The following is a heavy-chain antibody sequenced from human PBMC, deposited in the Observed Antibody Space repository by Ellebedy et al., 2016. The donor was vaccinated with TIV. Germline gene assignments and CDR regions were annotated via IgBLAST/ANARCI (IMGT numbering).Heavy chain of an antibody. CDR2: IWYDGSKK. CDR1: GFTFRNFA. Sequence: GESLKISCAASGFTFRNFAMHWVRQAPGKGLEWVAVIWYDGSKKFYADSVKGRFTISRDNSKKTLYLQMNRLRPEDTAVYNCARVYDSYYFDYWGQGTLVTVSS. V-gene: IGHV3-30*04. J-gene: IGHJ4*02. CDR3: ARVYDSYYFDY. D-gene: IGHD3-3*01.